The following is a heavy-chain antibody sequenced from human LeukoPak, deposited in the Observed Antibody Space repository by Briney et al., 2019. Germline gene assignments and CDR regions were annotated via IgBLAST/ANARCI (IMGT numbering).Heavy chain of an antibody. CDR3: ARERSSGWYEIDY. CDR2: ISGSSTDI. J-gene: IGHJ4*02. D-gene: IGHD6-19*01. CDR1: GFTFSNYA. V-gene: IGHV3-21*01. Sequence: GGSLRLSCAASGFTFSNYAMNWVRQAPGKGLEWVSSISGSSTDIYYADSVKGRFTISRDNAKNSLYLQMNSLRAEDTAVYYCARERSSGWYEIDYWGQGTLVTVSS.